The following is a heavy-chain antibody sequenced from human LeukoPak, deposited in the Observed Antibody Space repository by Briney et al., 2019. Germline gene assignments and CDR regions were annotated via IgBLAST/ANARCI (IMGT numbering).Heavy chain of an antibody. Sequence: GGSLRLSCAASGFTFSSYAMSWVRQAPGKGLEWVSYISSSGSTIYYADSVKGRFTISRDNAKNSLYLQMNSLRAEDTAVYYCARVWWEPSYYDFWSGYYTDGRYFDYWGQGTLVTVSS. CDR3: ARVWWEPSYYDFWSGYYTDGRYFDY. V-gene: IGHV3-48*04. CDR2: ISSSGSTI. J-gene: IGHJ4*02. D-gene: IGHD3-3*01. CDR1: GFTFSSYA.